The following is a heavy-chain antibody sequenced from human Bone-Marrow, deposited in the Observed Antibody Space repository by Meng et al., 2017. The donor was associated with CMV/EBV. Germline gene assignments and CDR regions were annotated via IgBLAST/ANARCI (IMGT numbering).Heavy chain of an antibody. CDR1: GYNFPSYG. J-gene: IGHJ4*02. Sequence: ASVKVSCKASGYNFPSYGITWIRQAPGQGLEWMASISAYNGNTNYAQKVQGRVPVTTDTSTSTAYMELRSLRSDDTAVYYCARPYTIFGVVIPGVLDYWGQGTLVTVSS. CDR3: ARPYTIFGVVIPGVLDY. D-gene: IGHD3-3*01. CDR2: ISAYNGNT. V-gene: IGHV1-18*01.